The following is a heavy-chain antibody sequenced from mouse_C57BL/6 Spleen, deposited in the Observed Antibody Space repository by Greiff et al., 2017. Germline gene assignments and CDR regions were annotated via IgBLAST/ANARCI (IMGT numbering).Heavy chain of an antibody. CDR1: GFTFSDYG. V-gene: IGHV5-17*01. CDR2: ISSGSSTI. CDR3: ARLGNHYAMDY. D-gene: IGHD2-1*01. Sequence: EVKVVESGGGLVKPGGSLKLSCAASGFTFSDYGMHWVRQAPEKGLEWVAYISSGSSTIYYADTVKGRFTISRDNAKNTLFLQMTSLRSEDTAMYYCARLGNHYAMDYWGQGTSVTVSS. J-gene: IGHJ4*01.